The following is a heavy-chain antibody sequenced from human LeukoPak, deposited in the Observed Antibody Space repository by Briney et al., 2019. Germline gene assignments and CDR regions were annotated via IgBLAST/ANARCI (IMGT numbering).Heavy chain of an antibody. J-gene: IGHJ4*02. CDR3: ARDRGISYRPYFDY. D-gene: IGHD3-10*01. Sequence: GGSLRLSCAASGFTFSSYWMHWVRQAPGKGLVWVSRINSDGSSISYADSVKGRFTISRDNAKNTLYLQMNSLRAEDTAVYYCARDRGISYRPYFDYWGQGTLVTVSS. V-gene: IGHV3-74*01. CDR1: GFTFSSYW. CDR2: INSDGSSI.